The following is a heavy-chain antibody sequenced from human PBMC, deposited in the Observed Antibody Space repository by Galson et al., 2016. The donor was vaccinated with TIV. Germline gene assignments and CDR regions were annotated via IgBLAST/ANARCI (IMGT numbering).Heavy chain of an antibody. CDR3: AKPGKSGDYSWDAFDI. Sequence: SLRLSCAASGFTFSGYVMSWVRQAPGKGLEWVSTVSLSGGTTYYADSVKGRFTISRDNARYTLYLQMNGLRAEDTAIYYCAKPGKSGDYSWDAFDIWGQGTLVIVSS. CDR1: GFTFSGYV. CDR2: VSLSGGTT. V-gene: IGHV3-23*01. J-gene: IGHJ3*02. D-gene: IGHD1-26*01.